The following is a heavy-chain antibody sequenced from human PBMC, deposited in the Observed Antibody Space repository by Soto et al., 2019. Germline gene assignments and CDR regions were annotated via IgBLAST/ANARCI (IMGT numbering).Heavy chain of an antibody. CDR1: GSSISINTYY. V-gene: IGHV4-39*02. J-gene: IGHJ3*02. Sequence: SETLSLTCTVSGSSISINTYYWGWIRQPPGKGLEWIGSIYYSGTTYYNPSLKSRVTISVDTSKNQFSLKLSSVTAADTAVYYCARDMYSSGPNVFDIWGQGTMVTVSS. CDR2: IYYSGTT. D-gene: IGHD6-19*01. CDR3: ARDMYSSGPNVFDI.